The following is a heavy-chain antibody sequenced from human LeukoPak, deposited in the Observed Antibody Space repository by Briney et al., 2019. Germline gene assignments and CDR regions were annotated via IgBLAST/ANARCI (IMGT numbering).Heavy chain of an antibody. J-gene: IGHJ3*02. CDR2: IRYDGSNK. V-gene: IGHV3-30*02. Sequence: PRGSLRLSCAASGFTFSSYGMHWVRQAPGKGLEWVAFIRYDGSNKYYADSVKGRFTISRDNSKNTLYQQMNGLRAEDTAVYYCAKGEINAFGPPWDAFDIWGQGTMVTVSS. D-gene: IGHD3/OR15-3a*01. CDR3: AKGEINAFGPPWDAFDI. CDR1: GFTFSSYG.